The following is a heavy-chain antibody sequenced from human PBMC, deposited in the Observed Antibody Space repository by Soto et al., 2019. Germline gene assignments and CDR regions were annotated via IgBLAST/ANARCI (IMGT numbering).Heavy chain of an antibody. CDR2: ISGSGGST. V-gene: IGHV3-23*01. J-gene: IGHJ3*02. Sequence: EVQLLESGGGLVQPGGSLRLSCAASGFTFSSYAMSWVRQAPGKGLEWVSAISGSGGSTYYADSVKGRFTISRDNSKNTLYLQMNRLRAEDTAVYYCAKDRFSRPKYYYDSSGYYYHDAFDIWGQGTMVTVSS. CDR1: GFTFSSYA. D-gene: IGHD3-22*01. CDR3: AKDRFSRPKYYYDSSGYYYHDAFDI.